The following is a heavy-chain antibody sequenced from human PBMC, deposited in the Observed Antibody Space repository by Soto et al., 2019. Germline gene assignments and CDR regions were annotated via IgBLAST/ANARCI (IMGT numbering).Heavy chain of an antibody. D-gene: IGHD6-19*01. J-gene: IGHJ4*02. Sequence: VQLVESGGGLVKPGGALRLSCAASGFTFSNAWMSWVRHATGKGLAWVGRIKSKTEGGTTSYAAPVKGRFTIAIDDSKNTLYLQLNSLQTEDTAVYYCTRAWLRGVAGRKDYWGQGTLVTVSS. CDR3: TRAWLRGVAGRKDY. V-gene: IGHV3-15*06. CDR2: IKSKTEGGTT. CDR1: GFTFSNAW.